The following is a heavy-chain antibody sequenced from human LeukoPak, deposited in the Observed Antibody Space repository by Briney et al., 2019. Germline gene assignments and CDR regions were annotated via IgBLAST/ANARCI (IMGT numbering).Heavy chain of an antibody. CDR2: ISAYNGNT. Sequence: ASVKVSCKASGYTFTSYGISWVRQAPGQGLEWMGWISAYNGNTNYAQKLQGRVTMTTDTSTSTAYMELRSLRSDDTAVYYCARDGSIAGATNRWGDQPNGDFDYWGQGTLVTVSS. D-gene: IGHD1-26*01. J-gene: IGHJ4*02. CDR1: GYTFTSYG. V-gene: IGHV1-18*01. CDR3: ARDGSIAGATNRWGDQPNGDFDY.